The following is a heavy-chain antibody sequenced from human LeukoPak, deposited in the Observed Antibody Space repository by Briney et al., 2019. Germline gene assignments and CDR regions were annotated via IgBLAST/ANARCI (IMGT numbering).Heavy chain of an antibody. CDR3: ARGVGSGYTDE. J-gene: IGHJ4*02. CDR2: IYYSGST. CDR1: GGSISSSNW. Sequence: SETLSLTCAVSGGSISSSNWWSWVRQPPGKGLEWIGSIYYSGSTYYNPSLKSRVTISVDTSKNHFSLKLTSVTAADTAVYYCARGVGSGYTDEWGQGTLVTVSS. V-gene: IGHV4-4*02. D-gene: IGHD3-22*01.